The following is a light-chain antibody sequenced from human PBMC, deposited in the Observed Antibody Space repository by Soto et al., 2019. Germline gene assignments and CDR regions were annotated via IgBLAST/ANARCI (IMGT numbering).Light chain of an antibody. CDR1: QSVSSY. V-gene: IGKV3-11*01. Sequence: EIVLTQSPATLSLSPGERATLSCRASQSVSSYLAWYQQKPGQAPRLLIYDASNRATGIPARFSGSGSGTDFTLTISSLEPEDFAVYYCQQRSNWPGGTFGQGTRWIS. CDR3: QQRSNWPGGT. CDR2: DAS. J-gene: IGKJ1*01.